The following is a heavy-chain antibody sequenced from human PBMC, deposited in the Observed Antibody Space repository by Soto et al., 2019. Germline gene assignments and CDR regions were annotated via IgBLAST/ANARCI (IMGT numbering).Heavy chain of an antibody. Sequence: GGSLRLSCATSGFTVSSNYMSWVRQAPRKGLEWVSVIYSGGTTYYAESVKGRFTISRDNSKNTLYLQMNSLRAEDTAVYYCARQGPDNGGCYFSWGQGTLVTVSS. D-gene: IGHD3-22*01. V-gene: IGHV3-53*01. CDR2: IYSGGTT. CDR3: ARQGPDNGGCYFS. CDR1: GFTVSSNY. J-gene: IGHJ5*02.